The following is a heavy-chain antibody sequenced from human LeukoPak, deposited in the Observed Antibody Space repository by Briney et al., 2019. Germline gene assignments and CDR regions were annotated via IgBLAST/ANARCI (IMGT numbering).Heavy chain of an antibody. J-gene: IGHJ3*02. CDR3: ARGGDSSAYYLLDAFDI. V-gene: IGHV4-34*01. D-gene: IGHD3-22*01. CDR1: GVSFSGYY. Sequence: PSETLSLTCADYGVSFSGYYWSWIRQPPGKGLEWIGEINHSGSTNYNPSPKSRVTISVDTSKNQFSLKLSSVTAADTAVYYCARGGDSSAYYLLDAFDIWGQGTMVTVSS. CDR2: INHSGST.